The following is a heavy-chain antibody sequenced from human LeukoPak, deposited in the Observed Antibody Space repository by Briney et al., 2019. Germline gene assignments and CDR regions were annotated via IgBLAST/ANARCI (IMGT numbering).Heavy chain of an antibody. CDR3: AKDQGVVGSYDA. D-gene: IGHD3-10*01. CDR2: IQYDESLK. Sequence: GWSLRRSCEASGFTFSRFGMNWVRQAPGKGLEGVAFIQYDESLKCYLGSVKGRFATSRDNSKNTVYLQMNSLRVEDTAVYYCAKDQGVVGSYDAWGQGTLVTVSS. J-gene: IGHJ5*02. CDR1: GFTFSRFG. V-gene: IGHV3-30*02.